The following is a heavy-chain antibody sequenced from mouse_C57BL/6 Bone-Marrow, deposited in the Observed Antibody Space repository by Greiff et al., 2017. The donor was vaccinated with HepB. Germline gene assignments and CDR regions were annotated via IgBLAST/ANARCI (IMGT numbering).Heavy chain of an antibody. V-gene: IGHV3-6*01. CDR1: GYSITSGYY. CDR3: ARDDYYFDY. Sequence: EVKVEESGPGLVKPSQSLSLTCSVTGYSITSGYYWNWIRQFPGNKLEWMGYISYDGSNNYNPSLKNRISITRDTSKNQFFLKLNSVTTEDTATYHCARDDYYFDYWGQGTTLTVSS. J-gene: IGHJ2*01. CDR2: ISYDGSN.